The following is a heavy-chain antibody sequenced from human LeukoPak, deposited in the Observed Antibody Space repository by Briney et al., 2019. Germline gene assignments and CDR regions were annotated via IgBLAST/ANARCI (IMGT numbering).Heavy chain of an antibody. V-gene: IGHV4-61*02. CDR2: IYTSGST. J-gene: IGHJ4*02. CDR3: ARRDGYEDY. Sequence: SETLSLTCTVSGGSISSGSYYWSWIRQPAGKGLEWTGRIYTSGSTNYNPSLKSRVTISVDTSKNQFSLKLSSVTAADTAVYYCARRDGYEDYWGQGTLVTVSS. D-gene: IGHD5-24*01. CDR1: GGSISSGSYY.